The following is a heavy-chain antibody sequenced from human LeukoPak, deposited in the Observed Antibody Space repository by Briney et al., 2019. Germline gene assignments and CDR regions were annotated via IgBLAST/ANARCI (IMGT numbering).Heavy chain of an antibody. J-gene: IGHJ4*02. CDR2: IYPGDSDT. CDR1: GYSFTSYW. CDR3: ARVSDYVWGSSYYFDY. V-gene: IGHV5-51*01. Sequence: GESLKISCKGSGYSFTSYWINWARQMPGKGLEWMGSIYPGDSDTRYSPSFQGQVTISADKSITTAYLQWSSLKASDTAMYYCARVSDYVWGSSYYFDYWGQGTLVTVSS. D-gene: IGHD3-16*01.